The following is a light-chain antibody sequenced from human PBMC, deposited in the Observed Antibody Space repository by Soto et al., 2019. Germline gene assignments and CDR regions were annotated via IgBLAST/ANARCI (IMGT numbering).Light chain of an antibody. Sequence: EIVVTQYPATLSVSPGERATLSCRASQSVSSNLAWYQQKPGQAPRLLIYGASTRATGIPARFSGSGSGTEFTLTISSLQSEEFAVYYCQQYNNWPPWTVGQGTKV. V-gene: IGKV3-15*01. CDR3: QQYNNWPPWT. CDR1: QSVSSN. J-gene: IGKJ1*01. CDR2: GAS.